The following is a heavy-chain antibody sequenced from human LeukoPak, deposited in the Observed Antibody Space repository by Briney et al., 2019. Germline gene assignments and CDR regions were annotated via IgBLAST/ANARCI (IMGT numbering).Heavy chain of an antibody. V-gene: IGHV1-69*05. CDR2: IIPIFGTA. J-gene: IGHJ4*02. D-gene: IGHD3-16*01. Sequence: SVKVSCKASGGTFSSYAISWVRQAPGQGLEWMGRIIPIFGTASYAQKFQGRVTITTDESTSTAYMELSSLRSEDTAVYYCARGSYDYVWGSPTSYYFDYWGQGTLVTVSS. CDR3: ARGSYDYVWGSPTSYYFDY. CDR1: GGTFSSYA.